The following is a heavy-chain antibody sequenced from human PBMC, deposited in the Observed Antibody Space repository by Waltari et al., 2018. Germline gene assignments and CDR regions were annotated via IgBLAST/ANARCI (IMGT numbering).Heavy chain of an antibody. CDR2: MNPNSGNT. CDR3: ARSPRRAAAGTGAFDI. J-gene: IGHJ3*02. Sequence: QVQLVQSGAEVQKPVASVKVSCKASGYTFTSHDINWVRQATGQGLEWMGWMNPNSGNTGYAQKFQGRVTMTRNTSISTAYMELSSLRSEDTAVYYCARSPRRAAAGTGAFDIWGQGTMVTVSS. CDR1: GYTFTSHD. V-gene: IGHV1-8*02. D-gene: IGHD6-13*01.